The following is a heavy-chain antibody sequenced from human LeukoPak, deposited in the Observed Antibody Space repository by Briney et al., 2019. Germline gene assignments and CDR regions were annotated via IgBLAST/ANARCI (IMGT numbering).Heavy chain of an antibody. D-gene: IGHD6-13*01. V-gene: IGHV4-34*01. J-gene: IGHJ3*02. CDR3: ARLSVWAAAGTGAFDI. Sequence: PSETLSLTCAVYGGSFSGYYWSWIRQPPGKGLEWIGEINHSGSTNYNPSLKSRVTISVDTSKNQFSLKLSSVTAADTAVYYCARLSVWAAAGTGAFDIWGQGTMVTVSS. CDR1: GGSFSGYY. CDR2: INHSGST.